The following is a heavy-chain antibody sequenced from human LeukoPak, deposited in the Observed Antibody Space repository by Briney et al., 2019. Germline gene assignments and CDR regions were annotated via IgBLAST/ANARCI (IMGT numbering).Heavy chain of an antibody. CDR1: GGSVSDYY. D-gene: IGHD7-27*01. Sequence: SETLSLTCTVSGGSVSDYYWSWIRQSPGRGLEWIGYIYYTGSTSYNPSLRSRVTMSADTSKNQFSLKLSSVTAADTAVYYCASRKLGNDYWGQGTLVTVSS. CDR2: IYYTGST. CDR3: ASRKLGNDY. V-gene: IGHV4-59*02. J-gene: IGHJ4*02.